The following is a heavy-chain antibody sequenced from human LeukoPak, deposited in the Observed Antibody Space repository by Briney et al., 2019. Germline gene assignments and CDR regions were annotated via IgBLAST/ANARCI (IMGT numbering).Heavy chain of an antibody. CDR3: ARGIYSSGWYWLXX. V-gene: IGHV4-4*07. CDR2: IYTSGGT. CDR1: GGSISSYY. D-gene: IGHD6-19*01. J-gene: IGHJ5*02. Sequence: SETLSLTCTVSGGSISSYYWSGIRLAAGKGLEWIGRIYTSGGTNYSPSLKSRVTMSVDTSKNQFSLNLSSVTPPGTAVYYCARGIYSSGWYWLXXWGQGILVT.